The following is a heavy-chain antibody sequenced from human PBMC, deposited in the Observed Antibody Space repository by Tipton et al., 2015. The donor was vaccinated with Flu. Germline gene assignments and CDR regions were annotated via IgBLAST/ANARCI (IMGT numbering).Heavy chain of an antibody. CDR1: GFTFSSYW. Sequence: SLRLSCAASGFTFSSYWMNWVRQAPGKGLEWVASIKPDGSEEYYVESVKGRFTISRDNAKNSLYLQMNSLRAEDTAVYFCARDNWYSIDYWGQGTLVTVSS. V-gene: IGHV3-7*01. J-gene: IGHJ4*02. CDR3: ARDNWYSIDY. CDR2: IKPDGSEE. D-gene: IGHD2-21*02.